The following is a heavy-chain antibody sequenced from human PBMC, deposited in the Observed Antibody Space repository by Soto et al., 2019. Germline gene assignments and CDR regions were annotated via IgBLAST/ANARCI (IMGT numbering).Heavy chain of an antibody. V-gene: IGHV1-18*01. CDR3: ARDRLRGYDSSGFYS. J-gene: IGHJ4*02. CDR1: CYSFSFYG. Sequence: GAPGKVSCKAFCYSFSFYGIKWGRQAPGQGLEWMGWINPSDGNRNFAQKFEDIVTMTTATSTNTVFLELRSLKSDDTAIYYCARDRLRGYDSSGFYSWGQGTMVTVSS. D-gene: IGHD3-22*01. CDR2: INPSDGNR.